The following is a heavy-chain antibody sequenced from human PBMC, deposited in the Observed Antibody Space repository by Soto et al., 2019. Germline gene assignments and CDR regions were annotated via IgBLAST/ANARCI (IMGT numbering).Heavy chain of an antibody. CDR2: IYYTGST. V-gene: IGHV4-59*11. CDR1: GGSIHNHY. D-gene: IGHD7-27*01. J-gene: IGHJ4*02. CDR3: ARANWYCEY. Sequence: QVQLQESGPGLVKPSETLSLTCTDSGGSIHNHYWSWVRQPPGKGLEWIGYIYYTGSTNYNPSLRSRLTLSVDTSKYQFALNLSSVTAADTAICYCARANWYCEYWGQGILVTVSS.